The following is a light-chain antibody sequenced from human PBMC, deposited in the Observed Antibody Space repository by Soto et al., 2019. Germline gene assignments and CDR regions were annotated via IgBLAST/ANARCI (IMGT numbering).Light chain of an antibody. Sequence: EIVLTQSPGTLSLSPGERATLSCRASQNIRSNYVAWYQQKPGQAPRLLIFGSSSTATGIPDRFSASGSGTDFTLTISRLEPEDFAVYYCQLYGTSARTFGQGTKVDI. V-gene: IGKV3-20*01. CDR2: GSS. CDR1: QNIRSNY. CDR3: QLYGTSART. J-gene: IGKJ1*01.